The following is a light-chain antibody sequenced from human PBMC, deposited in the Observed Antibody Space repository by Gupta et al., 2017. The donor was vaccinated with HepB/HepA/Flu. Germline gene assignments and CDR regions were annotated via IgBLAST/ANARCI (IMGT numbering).Light chain of an antibody. J-gene: IGKJ1*01. V-gene: IGKV1-39*01. CDR3: QQSDSAPRT. Sequence: DIQMTQSPSSLSASVGDRVTITCRASQSIANYLNWYQQRPGKAPNLLIYAASTLQSGVPSRFRGSGSETDFTLTISSLQPEDFATYYCQQSDSAPRTFGQGTKVEIE. CDR1: QSIANY. CDR2: AAS.